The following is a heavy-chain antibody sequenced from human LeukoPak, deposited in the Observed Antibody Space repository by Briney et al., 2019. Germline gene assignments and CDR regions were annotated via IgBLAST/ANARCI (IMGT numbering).Heavy chain of an antibody. CDR2: IRGSGGST. V-gene: IGHV3-23*01. J-gene: IGHJ4*02. Sequence: GGSLRLSCAASGFTFSSYAMSWVRQAPGKGLEWVSGIRGSGGSTYYADAVKGRFTISRDNSKNTLYLQMNSLRVEDTARFYCAKKTGYSGYDYGDYWGQGTLVTVSS. CDR3: AKKTGYSGYDYGDY. D-gene: IGHD5-12*01. CDR1: GFTFSSYA.